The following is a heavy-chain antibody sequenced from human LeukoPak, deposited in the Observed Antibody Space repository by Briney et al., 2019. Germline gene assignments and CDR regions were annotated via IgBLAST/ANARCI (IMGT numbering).Heavy chain of an antibody. CDR2: IIPIFGTA. V-gene: IGHV1-69*13. J-gene: IGHJ6*04. D-gene: IGHD3-10*01. CDR1: GCTFSSYA. Sequence: GASVKVSCKAFGCTFSSYAISWVRQAPGQGLEWMGGIIPIFGTANYAQKFQGRVTITADEATSTAYMELSSLRSEDTAVYYCARGEAYYYGSGSTYYYYYGMDVWGKGTTVTVSS. CDR3: ARGEAYYYGSGSTYYYYYGMDV.